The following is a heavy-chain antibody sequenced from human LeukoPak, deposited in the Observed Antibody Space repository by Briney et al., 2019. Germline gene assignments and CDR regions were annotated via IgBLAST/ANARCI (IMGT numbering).Heavy chain of an antibody. Sequence: GGSLRLSCAASGFTFSSYAMSWVRQAPGKGLEWVSAISGSGGSTYYADSVKGRFTISRDNSKNTLYLQMDSLRAEDTAVYYCARDSQYSYGYRDYYYGMDVWGHGTTVTVSS. V-gene: IGHV3-23*01. CDR3: ARDSQYSYGYRDYYYGMDV. J-gene: IGHJ6*02. CDR1: GFTFSSYA. CDR2: ISGSGGST. D-gene: IGHD5-18*01.